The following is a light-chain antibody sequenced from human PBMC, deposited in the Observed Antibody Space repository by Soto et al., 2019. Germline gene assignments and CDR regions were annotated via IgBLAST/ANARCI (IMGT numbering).Light chain of an antibody. CDR3: QQYSTYPLT. J-gene: IGKJ4*01. Sequence: DIQMTQSPSTLSASVGDTVTVTCRASQGIGTSLAWYQQKPGKAPNLLVSEASRLRSGVPSRFSGSGSGTDFSLTISSLQPDDFATYYCQQYSTYPLTFGGGTKVDIK. CDR1: QGIGTS. CDR2: EAS. V-gene: IGKV1-5*03.